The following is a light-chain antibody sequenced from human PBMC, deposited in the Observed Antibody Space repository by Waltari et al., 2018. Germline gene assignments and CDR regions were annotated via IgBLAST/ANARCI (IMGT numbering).Light chain of an antibody. Sequence: EIVMTQSPATLSVSPGERATLSCSASQSVSSSVAWYQQKPGQAPRLLIYGASTRATGIPARFSGSGSGTEFTLTISSLQSEDFAVYYCQQYNNWPPITFGQGTRLEIK. J-gene: IGKJ5*01. CDR1: QSVSSS. CDR2: GAS. V-gene: IGKV3-15*01. CDR3: QQYNNWPPIT.